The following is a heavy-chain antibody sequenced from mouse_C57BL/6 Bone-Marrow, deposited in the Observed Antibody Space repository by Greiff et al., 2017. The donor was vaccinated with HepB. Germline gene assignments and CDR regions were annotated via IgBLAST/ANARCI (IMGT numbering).Heavy chain of an antibody. D-gene: IGHD1-1*01. CDR1: GYTFTSYW. CDR2: IYPSDSET. CDR3: ARRGYYGSSYFDY. Sequence: QVQLQQPGAELVRPGSSVKLSCKASGYTFTSYWMDWVKQRPGQGLEWIGNIYPSDSETHYNQKFKDKATLTVDKSSSTAYMQLSSLTSEDSAVYYCARRGYYGSSYFDYWGQGTTLTVSS. V-gene: IGHV1-61*01. J-gene: IGHJ2*01.